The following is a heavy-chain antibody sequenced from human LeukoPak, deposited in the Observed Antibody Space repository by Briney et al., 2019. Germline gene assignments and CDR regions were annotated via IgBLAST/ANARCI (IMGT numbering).Heavy chain of an antibody. Sequence: PGGSLRLSCAASGFTFSNYWMHWVRQAPGKGLVWVARIDTEGSSTLYADSVKGRFTISRDNAKNTVYLQVNSLRAEDTAVYYCARDSVHGYYDSSGYSALFDYWGQGTLVTVSS. CDR3: ARDSVHGYYDSSGYSALFDY. J-gene: IGHJ4*02. V-gene: IGHV3-74*01. D-gene: IGHD3-22*01. CDR1: GFTFSNYW. CDR2: IDTEGSST.